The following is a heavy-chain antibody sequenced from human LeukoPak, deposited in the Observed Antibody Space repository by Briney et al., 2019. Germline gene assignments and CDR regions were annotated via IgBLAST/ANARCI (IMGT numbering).Heavy chain of an antibody. CDR3: ARSLSTAGIDY. V-gene: IGHV4-38-2*01. CDR1: GYSITTGRY. CDR2: IYQSGST. Sequence: PSETLSLTCAVSGYSITTGRYWGWIRQPPGKGLEWTGSIYQSGSTYYNPSLKSRVTISVDKSKNQFSLNLRSVTAPDTAVYYCARSLSTAGIDYWGQGTLVTVSS. J-gene: IGHJ4*02. D-gene: IGHD2-2*01.